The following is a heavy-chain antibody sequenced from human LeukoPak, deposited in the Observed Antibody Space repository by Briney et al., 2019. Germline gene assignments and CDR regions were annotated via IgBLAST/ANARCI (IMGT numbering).Heavy chain of an antibody. V-gene: IGHV3-30*18. Sequence: GRSLRLSCAASGFTFSSYGMHWVRQAPGKGLERVSVISYDGSNKYYADSVKGRFTISRDNSKNTLYLQMNSLRAEDTAVYYCAKDGGDPWEPGAFDIWGQGTMVTVSS. CDR2: ISYDGSNK. D-gene: IGHD1-26*01. J-gene: IGHJ3*02. CDR3: AKDGGDPWEPGAFDI. CDR1: GFTFSSYG.